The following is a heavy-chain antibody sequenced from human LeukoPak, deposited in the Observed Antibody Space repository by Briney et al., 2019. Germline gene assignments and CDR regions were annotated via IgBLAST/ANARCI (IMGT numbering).Heavy chain of an antibody. CDR3: ARVGRRGCDSSGYWDY. V-gene: IGHV3-20*04. D-gene: IGHD3-22*01. J-gene: IGHJ4*02. CDR1: GFTFDDYG. Sequence: PGGSLRLSCAASGFTFDDYGMSWVRQAPGKGLEWVSGINWNGGSTGYADSVKGRLTISRDNSKNTLYLQMNSLRAEDTAVYYCARVGRRGCDSSGYWDYWGQGTLVTVSS. CDR2: INWNGGST.